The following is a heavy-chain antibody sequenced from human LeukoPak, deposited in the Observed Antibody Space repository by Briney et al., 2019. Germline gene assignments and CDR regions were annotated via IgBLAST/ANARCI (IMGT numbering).Heavy chain of an antibody. J-gene: IGHJ4*02. V-gene: IGHV4-39*07. D-gene: IGHD3-9*01. CDR3: ARRFHDILTGYYILDY. Sequence: SETLSLTCTVSGGSISSSSYYWGWIRQPPGKGLEWIGSIYYSGSTYYNPSLKSRVTISVDTSKNQFSLKLSSVTAADTAVYYCARRFHDILTGYYILDYWGQGTLVTVSS. CDR1: GGSISSSSYY. CDR2: IYYSGST.